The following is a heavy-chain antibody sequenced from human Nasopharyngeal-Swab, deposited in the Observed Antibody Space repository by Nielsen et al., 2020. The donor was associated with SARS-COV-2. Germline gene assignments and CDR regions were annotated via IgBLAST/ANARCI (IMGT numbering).Heavy chain of an antibody. J-gene: IGHJ1*01. CDR1: GFTFSSYG. D-gene: IGHD6-13*01. CDR3: ARVESSSWYFQH. V-gene: IGHV3-33*08. CDR2: IWYDGSNK. Sequence: GESLKISCAASGFTFSSYGMHWVRQAPGKGLEWVAVIWYDGSNKYYADSVKGRFTISRDNAKNSLYLQMNSLRAEDTAVYYCARVESSSWYFQHWGQGTLVTVSS.